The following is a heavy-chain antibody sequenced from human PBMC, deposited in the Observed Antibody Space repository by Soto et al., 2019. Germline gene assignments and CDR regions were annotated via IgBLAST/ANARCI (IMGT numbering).Heavy chain of an antibody. CDR2: TYYRSKWYN. J-gene: IGHJ6*02. V-gene: IGHV6-1*01. Sequence: SQTLSLTCAISGDSVSSNSAAWNWIRQSPSRGLEWLGRTYYRSKWYNDYAVSVKSRITINPDTSKNQFSLQLNSVTPEDTAVYYCARERCSSTSCYYLYYYYGMDVWGQGTTVTVS. D-gene: IGHD2-2*01. CDR1: GDSVSSNSAA. CDR3: ARERCSSTSCYYLYYYYGMDV.